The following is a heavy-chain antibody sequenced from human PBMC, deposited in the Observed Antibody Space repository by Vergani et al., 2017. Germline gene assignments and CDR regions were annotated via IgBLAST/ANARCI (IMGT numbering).Heavy chain of an antibody. CDR1: GESFSSFY. J-gene: IGHJ4*02. V-gene: IGHV4-34*02. CDR2: INNDGHT. D-gene: IGHD3-10*01. Sequence: QVQLQQWGAGVVKPSGTLSLTCAVFGESFSSFYWSWIRPPPGKGLEWIGEINNDGHTNYNPSLESRVTMSRDTAKNQFSLNLMSVTAADTARYYCAVRQRVNLVGGGIVTNRTFGYWSQGSLVTVSS. CDR3: AVRQRVNLVGGGIVTNRTFGY.